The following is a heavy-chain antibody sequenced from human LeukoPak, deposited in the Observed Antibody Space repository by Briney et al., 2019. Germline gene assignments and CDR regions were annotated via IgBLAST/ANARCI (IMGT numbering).Heavy chain of an antibody. CDR3: AKGVAAMVRGVIIIPFDY. CDR1: GFTFSSYA. Sequence: GGSLRLSCAASGFTFSSYAMHWVRQAPGKGLEWVAVISYDGSNKYYADSVKGRFTISRDNSKNTLYLQMNSLRAEDTAVYYCAKGVAAMVRGVIIIPFDYWGQGTLVTVSS. V-gene: IGHV3-30*04. J-gene: IGHJ4*02. CDR2: ISYDGSNK. D-gene: IGHD3-10*01.